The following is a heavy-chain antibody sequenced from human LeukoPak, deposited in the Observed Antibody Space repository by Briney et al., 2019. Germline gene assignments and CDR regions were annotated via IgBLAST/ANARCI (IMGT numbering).Heavy chain of an antibody. J-gene: IGHJ4*02. CDR1: GGSISSYY. CDR2: IYYSGST. Sequence: SETLSLTCTVSGGSISSYYWSWIRQPPGKGLEWIGFIYYSGSTNYNPSLKSRVTMSVDTSKNQFSLKLSSVTAADTAVYYCAATYVYDSSGYQLSYWGQGTLVTVSS. D-gene: IGHD3-22*01. V-gene: IGHV4-59*12. CDR3: AATYVYDSSGYQLSY.